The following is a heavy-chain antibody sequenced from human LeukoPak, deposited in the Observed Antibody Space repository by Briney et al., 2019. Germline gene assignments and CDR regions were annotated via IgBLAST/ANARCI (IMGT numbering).Heavy chain of an antibody. CDR3: AMGVMGSWYGQGDH. CDR2: IRYDTGDT. Sequence: SGGSLRLSCAASGFSFSDHSMNWFRQAPGKGLEWISAIRYDTGDTYYADSVKGRFAISRDSAKSSLYLQMNSLRVDDTAVYYCAMGVMGSWYGQGDHWGQGTLVTVS. V-gene: IGHV3-21*01. D-gene: IGHD6-13*01. CDR1: GFSFSDHS. J-gene: IGHJ4*02.